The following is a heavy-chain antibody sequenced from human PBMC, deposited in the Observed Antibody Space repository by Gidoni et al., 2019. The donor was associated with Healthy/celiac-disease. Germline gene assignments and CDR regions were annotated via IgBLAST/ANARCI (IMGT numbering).Heavy chain of an antibody. V-gene: IGHV4-30-2*01. J-gene: IGHJ6*02. CDR1: GGSISSGGYS. CDR2: IYHSGST. CDR3: ARGPGPQFNYYGMDV. Sequence: QLQLQESGSGLVKPSQTLSLTCAVSGGSISSGGYSWSWIRQPPGKGLEWIGYIYHSGSTYYNPSLKSRVTISVDRSKNQFSLKLSSVTAADTAVYYCARGPGPQFNYYGMDVWGQGTTVTVSS.